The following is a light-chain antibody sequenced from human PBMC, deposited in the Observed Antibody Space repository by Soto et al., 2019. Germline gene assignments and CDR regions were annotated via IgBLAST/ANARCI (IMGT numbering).Light chain of an antibody. V-gene: IGKV1-5*03. CDR2: KAS. CDR3: QQYGT. Sequence: DIQMTQSPSTLSASVGDRVNITCRASQSISSWLAWYQQKPGKAPKLLIYKASSLESGVPSRFSGSGSGTEFTLTISRLQPDDFATYYCQQYGTFGQGTKVEIK. CDR1: QSISSW. J-gene: IGKJ1*01.